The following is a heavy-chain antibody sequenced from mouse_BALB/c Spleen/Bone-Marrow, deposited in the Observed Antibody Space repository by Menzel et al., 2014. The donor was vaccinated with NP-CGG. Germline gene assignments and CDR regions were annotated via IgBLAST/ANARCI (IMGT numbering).Heavy chain of an antibody. Sequence: EVQLQQSGPDLVRPSQSLSLTCTVTGYSITSGYTWHWIRQFPGNKLEWVGDIHYSGGANYNPSLKSRISITRDTSKNHFFLQLNSVTTEDTATYYCARGGLDFDYWGQGATLTVSS. CDR3: ARGGLDFDY. J-gene: IGHJ2*01. CDR1: GYSITSGYT. CDR2: IHYSGGA. D-gene: IGHD3-3*01. V-gene: IGHV3-1*02.